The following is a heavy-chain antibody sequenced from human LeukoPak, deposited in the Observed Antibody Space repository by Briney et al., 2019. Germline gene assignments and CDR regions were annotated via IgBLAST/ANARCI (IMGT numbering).Heavy chain of an antibody. CDR2: IYYSGTT. Sequence: SETLSLTCTVSGGCISSSVYYWAWIRQPPGKGLEWIGSIYYSGTTHCNPSVKSRVTIYIDTSKNQFSLKLSSVTAADTAVYYCARHQSFIRGVMIGWFDPWGQGTQVTVSS. V-gene: IGHV4-39*01. CDR1: GGCISSSVYY. J-gene: IGHJ5*02. D-gene: IGHD3-10*01. CDR3: ARHQSFIRGVMIGWFDP.